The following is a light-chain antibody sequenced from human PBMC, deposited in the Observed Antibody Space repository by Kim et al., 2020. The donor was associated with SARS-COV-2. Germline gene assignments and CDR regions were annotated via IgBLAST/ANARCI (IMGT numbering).Light chain of an antibody. J-gene: IGKJ4*01. CDR3: KQYNNWPPVT. Sequence: EIVMTQSPATLSVSPGERATLSCRASQSVSSNLAWYQHKVGQAPRLLIYGASTRATGIPARFSGSGSGTEFTLTISSLQSEDFAVYYCKQYNNWPPVTFGGGTKVDIK. CDR2: GAS. V-gene: IGKV3-15*01. CDR1: QSVSSN.